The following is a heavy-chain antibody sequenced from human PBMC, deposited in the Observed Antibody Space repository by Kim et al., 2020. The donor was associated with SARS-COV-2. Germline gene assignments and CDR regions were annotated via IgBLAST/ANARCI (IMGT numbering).Heavy chain of an antibody. CDR3: ARSQRGISMIVVVIDHGMDV. CDR1: GGSFSGYY. D-gene: IGHD3-22*01. CDR2: INHSGST. V-gene: IGHV4-34*01. J-gene: IGHJ6*02. Sequence: SETLSLTCAVYGGSFSGYYWSWIRQPPGKGLEWIGEINHSGSTNYKPSLKSRVTISVDTSKNQFSLKLSSVTAADTAVYYCARSQRGISMIVVVIDHGMDVWGQGTTVTVSS.